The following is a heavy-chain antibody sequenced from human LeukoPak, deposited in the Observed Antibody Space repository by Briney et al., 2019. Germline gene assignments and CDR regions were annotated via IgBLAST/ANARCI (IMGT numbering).Heavy chain of an antibody. Sequence: AGGSLRLSCAASGFTFSSYAMSWVRQAPGKGLEWVSAISGSGGSTYYADSVKGRFTISRDNSKNTLYLQMNSLRAEDTAVYYCAKPTYYYDSSGYYRPIHYFDYWGQGTLVTVSS. J-gene: IGHJ4*02. V-gene: IGHV3-23*01. CDR1: GFTFSSYA. CDR2: ISGSGGST. D-gene: IGHD3-22*01. CDR3: AKPTYYYDSSGYYRPIHYFDY.